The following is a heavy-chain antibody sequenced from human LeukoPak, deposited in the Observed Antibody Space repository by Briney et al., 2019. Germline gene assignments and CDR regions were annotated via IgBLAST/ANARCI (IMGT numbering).Heavy chain of an antibody. J-gene: IGHJ6*02. V-gene: IGHV1-8*01. CDR3: ARGHDYGDYEGYYYGMDV. CDR2: MNPNSSNT. D-gene: IGHD4-17*01. CDR1: GYTFTSYD. Sequence: ASVKVSCKASGYTFTSYDINWVRQATGQGLEWMGWMNPNSSNTGYAQKFQGRVTMTRNTSISTAYMELSSLRSEDTAVYYCARGHDYGDYEGYYYGMDVWGQGTTVTVSS.